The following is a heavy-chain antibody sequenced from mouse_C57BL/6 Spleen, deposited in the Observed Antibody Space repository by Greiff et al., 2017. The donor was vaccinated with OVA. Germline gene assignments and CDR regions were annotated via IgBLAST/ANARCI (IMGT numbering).Heavy chain of an antibody. J-gene: IGHJ4*01. CDR2: IDPSDSET. Sequence: QVQLQQSGAELVRPGSSVKLSCKASGYTFTSYWMHWVKQRPIQGLEWIGNIDPSDSETHYNQKFKDKATLTVDKSSSTAYMQLSSLTSEDSAVYYCARPYGSSYVKAMDYWGQGTSVTVSS. D-gene: IGHD1-1*01. CDR3: ARPYGSSYVKAMDY. V-gene: IGHV1-52*01. CDR1: GYTFTSYW.